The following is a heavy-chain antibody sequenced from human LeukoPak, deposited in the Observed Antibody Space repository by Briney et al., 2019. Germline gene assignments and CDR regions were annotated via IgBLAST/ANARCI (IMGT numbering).Heavy chain of an antibody. V-gene: IGHV3-23*01. CDR1: GGSFSGYY. D-gene: IGHD6-19*01. CDR3: AKRGCSSGWSCFDP. CDR2: IGGSGEST. Sequence: PSETLSLTCAVYGGSFSGYYWSWIRQAPGKGLEWVSSIGGSGESTYYADSVKGRFTISRDNSRNTLYLQMNSLKAEDSAVYYCAKRGCSSGWSCFDPWGQGTLVTVSS. J-gene: IGHJ5*02.